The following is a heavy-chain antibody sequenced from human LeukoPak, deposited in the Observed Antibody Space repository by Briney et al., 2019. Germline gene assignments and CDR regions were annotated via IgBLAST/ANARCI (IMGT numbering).Heavy chain of an antibody. CDR2: MNPNSGNT. CDR3: ARERANYDFWSGYSPEATDAFDI. J-gene: IGHJ3*02. V-gene: IGHV1-8*03. Sequence: ASVKVSCKASGYTFTSYDINWVRQATGQGLGWMGWMNPNSGNTGYAQKFQGRVTITRNTSISTAYMELSSLRSDDTAVYYCARERANYDFWSGYSPEATDAFDIWGQGTMVTVSS. CDR1: GYTFTSYD. D-gene: IGHD3-3*01.